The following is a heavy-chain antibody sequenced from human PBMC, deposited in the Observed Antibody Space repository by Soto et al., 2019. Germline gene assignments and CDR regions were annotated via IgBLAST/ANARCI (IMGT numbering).Heavy chain of an antibody. V-gene: IGHV3-48*02. CDR1: GFTFSSYS. CDR2: ISSSSSTI. J-gene: IGHJ6*02. CDR3: ARDMSTIFGVVTDHPYGMDV. D-gene: IGHD3-3*01. Sequence: EVQLVESGGGLVQPGGSLRLSCAASGFTFSSYSMNWVRQAPGKGLEWVSYISSSSSTIYYADSVKGRFTISRDNAKNSLYLQMNSLRDEDTAVYYCARDMSTIFGVVTDHPYGMDVWGQGTTVTVSS.